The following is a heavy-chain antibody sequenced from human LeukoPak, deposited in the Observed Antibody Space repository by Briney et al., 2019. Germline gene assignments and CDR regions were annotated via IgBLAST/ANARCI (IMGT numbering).Heavy chain of an antibody. CDR2: ISYDGSNK. CDR3: AASVSGWLYYFDY. Sequence: GGSLRLSCAASGFTFSSYAVHWVRQAPGKGLEWVAVISYDGSNKYYADSVKGRFTISRDNSKNTLYLQMNSLRAEDTAVYYCAASVSGWLYYFDYWGQGTLVTVSS. CDR1: GFTFSSYA. V-gene: IGHV3-30-3*01. D-gene: IGHD6-19*01. J-gene: IGHJ4*02.